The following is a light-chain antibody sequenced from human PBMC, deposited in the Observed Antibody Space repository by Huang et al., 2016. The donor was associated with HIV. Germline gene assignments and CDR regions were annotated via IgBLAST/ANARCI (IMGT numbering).Light chain of an antibody. CDR2: CAP. CDR3: QQYYTTPRT. CDR1: QSLLYSSNNKNY. V-gene: IGKV4-1*01. Sequence: DIVMTQSPDSLAVSLGERATINCKSSQSLLYSSNNKNYLAWYQKKPGQPPKLLIYCAPTRESGVPDRFSGSGSGTDFTLTISSLQAEDVAVYYCQQYYTTPRTFGQGTKVEIK. J-gene: IGKJ1*01.